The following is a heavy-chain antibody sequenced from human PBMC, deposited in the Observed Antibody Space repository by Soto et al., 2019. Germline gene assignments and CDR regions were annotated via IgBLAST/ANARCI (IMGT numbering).Heavy chain of an antibody. Sequence: QVQLVESGGGVVQPGRSLRLSCAASGFTFSSYGMHWVRQAPGKGLEWVAVIWYDGSNKYYADSVKGRFTISRDNSKNTLYLQMNSLRAEDTAVYYCARDSYSSGWYLFLGGGGRWSYPDKYNWFDPWGQGTLVTVSS. CDR2: IWYDGSNK. D-gene: IGHD6-19*01. J-gene: IGHJ5*02. V-gene: IGHV3-33*01. CDR3: ARDSYSSGWYLFLGGGGRWSYPDKYNWFDP. CDR1: GFTFSSYG.